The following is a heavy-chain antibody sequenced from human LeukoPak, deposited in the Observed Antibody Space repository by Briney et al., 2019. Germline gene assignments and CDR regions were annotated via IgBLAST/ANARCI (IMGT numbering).Heavy chain of an antibody. J-gene: IGHJ3*01. CDR2: NSACGGST. Sequence: QPGGPLRLSCAPSGFPFRRHDMRWARPAPGKGLEWVSGNSACGGSTFYADSVTGRFTISRDNYKITLYLQMNGLRVHDPAVHYCVREGPRGLAFDVWGQGTMVTVSS. CDR3: VREGPRGLAFDV. V-gene: IGHV3-23*01. CDR1: GFPFRRHD.